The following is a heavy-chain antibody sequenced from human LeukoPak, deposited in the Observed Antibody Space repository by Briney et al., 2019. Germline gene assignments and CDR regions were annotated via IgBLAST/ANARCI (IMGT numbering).Heavy chain of an antibody. CDR3: ARDRYCSSTSCYYFDY. J-gene: IGHJ4*02. CDR2: IKQDGSEK. Sequence: GGSLRLSCAASGFTFSSYWMSWVRQAPGKGLEWVANIKQDGSEKYYVDSVKGRFTISRDNAKNSLYLQMNSLRADDTAVYDCARDRYCSSTSCYYFDYWGQGTLVTVSS. D-gene: IGHD2-2*01. CDR1: GFTFSSYW. V-gene: IGHV3-7*01.